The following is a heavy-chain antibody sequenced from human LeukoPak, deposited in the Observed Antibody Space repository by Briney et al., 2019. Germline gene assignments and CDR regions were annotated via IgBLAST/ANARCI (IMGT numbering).Heavy chain of an antibody. CDR1: GGSISSYY. V-gene: IGHV4-4*07. D-gene: IGHD6-19*01. CDR2: IYTSGST. J-gene: IGHJ4*02. Sequence: PSETLSLTCTVSGGSISSYYWSWIRQPAGKGLEWIGRIYTSGSTNYNPSLKSRVTISTDTSKNQFSLRLTSVTAADTAVYYCARAEKAVTGTLDYWGQGTLITVSS. CDR3: ARAEKAVTGTLDY.